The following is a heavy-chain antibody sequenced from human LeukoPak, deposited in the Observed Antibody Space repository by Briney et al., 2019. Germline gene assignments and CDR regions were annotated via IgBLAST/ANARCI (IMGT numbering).Heavy chain of an antibody. CDR2: IYYSGST. CDR3: ARGQLAIAARLFDY. D-gene: IGHD6-6*01. V-gene: IGHV4-59*01. Sequence: ETLSLTRTVSGGSISSYYWSWIRQPPGKGLEWIGYIYYSGSTNYNPSLKSRVTISVDTSKNQFSLKLSSVTAADTAVYYCARGQLAIAARLFDYWGQGTLVTVSS. CDR1: GGSISSYY. J-gene: IGHJ4*02.